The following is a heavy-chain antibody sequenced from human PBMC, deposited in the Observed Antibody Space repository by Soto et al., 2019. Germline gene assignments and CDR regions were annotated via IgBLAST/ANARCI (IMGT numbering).Heavy chain of an antibody. CDR2: INPNGGIT. CDR3: ATSVNSAMAFDY. D-gene: IGHD5-18*01. CDR1: GYTFTHYY. Sequence: ASVKVACKASGYTFTHYYIHWVRQAPGQGLEWMGIINPNGGITTYAQKFRAGFSMTRDTSTSTVYLELSSLRSEDSAVYYCATSVNSAMAFDYWGQGTLVTVSS. J-gene: IGHJ4*02. V-gene: IGHV1-46*01.